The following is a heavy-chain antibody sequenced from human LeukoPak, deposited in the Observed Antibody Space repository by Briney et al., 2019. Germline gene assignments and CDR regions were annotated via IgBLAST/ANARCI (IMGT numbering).Heavy chain of an antibody. CDR3: ARGKDQARHIIKGPAVDY. CDR1: GYTFTSYV. CDR2: MNPNSGNT. Sequence: SVKVSCKASGYTFTSYVINWVRQASGQGLEWMGWMNPNSGNTGYAQKFQGRVTMTRNTSISTAYMELSNLRSEDPAVYYCARGKDQARHIIKGPAVDYWGQGTLVTVSS. V-gene: IGHV1-8*01. J-gene: IGHJ4*02. D-gene: IGHD3-10*01.